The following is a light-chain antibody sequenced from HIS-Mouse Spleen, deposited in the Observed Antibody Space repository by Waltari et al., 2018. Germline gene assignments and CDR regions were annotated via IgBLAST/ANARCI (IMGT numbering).Light chain of an antibody. CDR2: EVS. Sequence: QSALTQPASVSGSPGQSITISCTGTSRDVGGYNHVPWYQQHPGKAPKLMIYEVSNRPSGVSNRFSGSKSGNTASLTISGLQAEDEADYYCSSYTSSSTYVFGTGTKVTVL. V-gene: IGLV2-14*01. CDR1: SRDVGGYNH. J-gene: IGLJ1*01. CDR3: SSYTSSSTYV.